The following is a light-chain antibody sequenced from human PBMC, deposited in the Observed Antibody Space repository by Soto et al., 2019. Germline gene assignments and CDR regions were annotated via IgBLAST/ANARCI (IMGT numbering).Light chain of an antibody. V-gene: IGKV3-15*01. J-gene: IGKJ1*01. CDR1: QSVSSK. CDR3: QQFNNWPRT. Sequence: EIAMTQSPATLSVSPWERATLSCRASQSVSSKLGWYQQQPGQAPRLLIYDASTRATGIPARFSGSGFGTEFTLNISRLQSEDFAVYYCQQFNNWPRTFGQGTKVEIK. CDR2: DAS.